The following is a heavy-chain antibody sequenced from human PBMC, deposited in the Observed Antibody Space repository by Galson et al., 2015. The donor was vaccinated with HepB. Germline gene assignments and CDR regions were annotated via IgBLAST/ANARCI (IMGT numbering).Heavy chain of an antibody. D-gene: IGHD2-2*01. J-gene: IGHJ4*02. CDR2: INPSGGST. Sequence: SVKVSCKASGYTFTSYYMHWVRQAPGQGLEWMGIINPSGGSTSYAQKFQGRVTMTRDTSTSTVYMELSSLRSEDTAVYYCARDAYSTSYLATLSYWGQGTLVTVSS. V-gene: IGHV1-46*01. CDR3: ARDAYSTSYLATLSY. CDR1: GYTFTSYY.